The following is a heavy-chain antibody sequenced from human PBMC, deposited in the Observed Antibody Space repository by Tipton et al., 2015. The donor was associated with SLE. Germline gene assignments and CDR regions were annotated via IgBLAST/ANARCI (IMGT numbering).Heavy chain of an antibody. CDR3: ARDHPVAGPFDY. J-gene: IGHJ4*02. D-gene: IGHD6-19*01. CDR2: IYTSGST. CDR1: GGSISNYY. Sequence: TLSLTCTASGGSISNYYWSWIRQPAGKGLEWIGRIYTSGSTNYSPSLKSRVTMSVDTSKNQLSLKLSSVTAADTAVYYCARDHPVAGPFDYWGQGTLVTVSS. V-gene: IGHV4-4*07.